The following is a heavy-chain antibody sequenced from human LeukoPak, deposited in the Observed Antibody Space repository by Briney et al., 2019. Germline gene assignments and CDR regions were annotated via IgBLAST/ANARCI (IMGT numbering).Heavy chain of an antibody. Sequence: SETLSLTCTVSGGPISSYYWSWIRQPPGKGLEWIGCINYSGNTSYNPSLKSRVTISVDTSKNQFSLKLSSVTAADTAVYYCARDRWFDPWGQGTLVTVSS. CDR3: ARDRWFDP. V-gene: IGHV4-59*01. J-gene: IGHJ5*02. CDR2: INYSGNT. CDR1: GGPISSYY.